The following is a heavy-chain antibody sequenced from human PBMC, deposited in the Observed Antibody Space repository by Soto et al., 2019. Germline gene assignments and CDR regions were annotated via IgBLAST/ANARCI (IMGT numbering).Heavy chain of an antibody. CDR3: ARGGGRVAPPWFDP. D-gene: IGHD3-16*01. J-gene: IGHJ5*02. CDR2: IGTAGDT. CDR1: GFTFSSYD. V-gene: IGHV3-13*04. Sequence: EVQLVESGGGLVQPGGSLRLSCAASGFTFSSYDMHWVRQAIGKGLEWVSAIGTAGDTYYPGSVKGRFTISRENAKNSFCLQMNSLRAGDTAVYYWARGGGRVAPPWFDPWGQGTLVTVSS.